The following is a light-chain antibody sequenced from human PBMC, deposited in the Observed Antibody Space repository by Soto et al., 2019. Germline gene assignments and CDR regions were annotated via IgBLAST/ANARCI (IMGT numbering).Light chain of an antibody. J-gene: IGLJ2*01. CDR3: SSYASSSTLV. V-gene: IGLV2-14*01. Sequence: QSALTQPASVSVSPGQSITISCTGTSSDVGGYDYVSWYQQHPGKVPKLMIYDVSSRPSGVSNRFSGSKSGNTASLTISGLQAEDESDYYCSSYASSSTLVFGGGTKLTVL. CDR2: DVS. CDR1: SSDVGGYDY.